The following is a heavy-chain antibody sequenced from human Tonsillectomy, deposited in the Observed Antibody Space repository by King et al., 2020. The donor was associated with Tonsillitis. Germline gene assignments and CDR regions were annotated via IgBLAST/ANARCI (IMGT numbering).Heavy chain of an antibody. CDR1: DDSISSDY. D-gene: IGHD3-16*02. J-gene: IGHJ4*02. CDR3: ARAKYYDYVWGSYHYFDY. V-gene: IGHV4-59*01. CDR2: IYYSGYT. Sequence: MQLQESGPGLVKPSETLSLTCTVSDDSISSDYWNWIRQPPGKGLEWIGYIYYSGYTNYNPSLKSRVTISVDTSKNQFSLKLSSVTAADTAVYYCARAKYYDYVWGSYHYFDYWGQGTLVTVSS.